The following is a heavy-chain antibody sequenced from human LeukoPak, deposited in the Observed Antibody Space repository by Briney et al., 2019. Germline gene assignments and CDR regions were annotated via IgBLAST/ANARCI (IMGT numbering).Heavy chain of an antibody. J-gene: IGHJ3*02. CDR3: ARRPETATNQGAFDI. CDR1: GYSFTNYW. D-gene: IGHD5-24*01. Sequence: GESLKISCKGSGYSFTNYWIGWVRQMPGKGLEWMGIIYPGDSDTRYSPSFQGQVTISADKSISTAYLQWSSLKASDTAMYYCARRPETATNQGAFDIWGQGTMVTVSS. CDR2: IYPGDSDT. V-gene: IGHV5-51*01.